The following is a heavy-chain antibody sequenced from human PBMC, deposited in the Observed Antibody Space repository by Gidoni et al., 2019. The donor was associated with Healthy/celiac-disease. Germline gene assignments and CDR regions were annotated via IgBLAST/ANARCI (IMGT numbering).Heavy chain of an antibody. CDR2: IYYSGST. V-gene: IGHV4-31*03. D-gene: IGHD3-10*01. J-gene: IGHJ6*02. CDR3: AREGDYYGSGSYYNLYGMDV. CDR1: GGSISSGGYY. Sequence: QVQLQESGPGLVKPSQTLSLTCTVSGGSISSGGYYWRWIRQHPGKGLEWIGYIYYSGSTYYNPSLKSRVTISVDTSKNQFSLKLSSVTAADTAVYYCAREGDYYGSGSYYNLYGMDVWGQGTTVTVSS.